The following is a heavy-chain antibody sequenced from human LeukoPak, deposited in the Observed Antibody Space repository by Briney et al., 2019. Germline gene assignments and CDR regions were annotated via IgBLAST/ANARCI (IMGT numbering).Heavy chain of an antibody. CDR3: AWPPPCGDCYSLTTQTKHIDY. CDR1: AGSLSSYY. Sequence: SETLSLTCIVSAGSLSSYYWSWIRQPEGKGLEWIGYTYYSGSTNYNPSLKSRSTIPVDTSKNQSALKRSDVNSADTAVENCAWPPPCGDCYSLTTQTKHIDYWARGPLVPVS. V-gene: IGHV4-59*01. J-gene: IGHJ4*02. CDR2: TYYSGST. D-gene: IGHD2-21*02.